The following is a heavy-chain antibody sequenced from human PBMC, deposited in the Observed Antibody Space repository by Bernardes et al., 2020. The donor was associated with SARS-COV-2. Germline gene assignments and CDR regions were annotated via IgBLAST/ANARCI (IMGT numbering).Heavy chain of an antibody. J-gene: IGHJ5*02. D-gene: IGHD7-27*01. CDR3: TRVGNWVFDA. Sequence: VGSLRLSCAASGFAFSGSDLHWVRQASGRGLEWVGRIKRKSEGDATTYLASVKGRFSISRDDSRNMAYLQMNSLKTEDTAMYYCTRVGNWVFDAWGQGTLVTVSS. V-gene: IGHV3-73*01. CDR1: GFAFSGSD. CDR2: IKRKSEGDAT.